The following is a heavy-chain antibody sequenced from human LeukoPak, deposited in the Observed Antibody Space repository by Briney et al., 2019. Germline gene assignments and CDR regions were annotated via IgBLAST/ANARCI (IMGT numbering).Heavy chain of an antibody. Sequence: SETLSLTCTVSGYSISSGYYWGWIRQPPGKGLEWIGSMYHTGSTYYNPSLKSRVTISVDTSKNQFSLKTSSVTAADTAVYYCARVPGPNWFDPWGQGTLVTVSS. V-gene: IGHV4-38-2*02. J-gene: IGHJ5*02. CDR1: GYSISSGYY. CDR3: ARVPGPNWFDP. CDR2: MYHTGST.